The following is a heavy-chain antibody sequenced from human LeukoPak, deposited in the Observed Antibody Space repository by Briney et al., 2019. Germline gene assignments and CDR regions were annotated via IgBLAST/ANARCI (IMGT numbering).Heavy chain of an antibody. D-gene: IGHD3-16*01. CDR2: ISNSGSP. CDR1: SASVSSYY. CDR3: ARGGAGPLRD. J-gene: IGHJ4*02. Sequence: PSETLSLTCTVSSASVSSYYWSWVRQPPGGGLEWIGYISNSGSPSYNPSFKSRVTFSADTSKNHLSLKLNSVTPADTAVYFCARGGAGPLRDGGQGTLVTVSS. V-gene: IGHV4-59*02.